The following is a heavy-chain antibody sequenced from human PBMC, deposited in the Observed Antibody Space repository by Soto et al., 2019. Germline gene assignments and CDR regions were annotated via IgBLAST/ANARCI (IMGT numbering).Heavy chain of an antibody. Sequence: SETLSLTCTVSGGSISSGGYYWSWIRQHPGKGQEWIGYIYYSGSTYYNPSLKSRVTISVDTSKNQFSLKLSSVTAADTAVYYCARVGPFTYYYGSGSYFFRGWFDPWGQGTLVTVSS. J-gene: IGHJ5*02. CDR2: IYYSGST. CDR3: ARVGPFTYYYGSGSYFFRGWFDP. V-gene: IGHV4-31*03. D-gene: IGHD3-10*01. CDR1: GGSISSGGYY.